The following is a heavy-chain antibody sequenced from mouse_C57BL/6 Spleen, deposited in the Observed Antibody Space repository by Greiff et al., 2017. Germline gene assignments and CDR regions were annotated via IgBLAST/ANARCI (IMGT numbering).Heavy chain of an antibody. Sequence: VQLQQSGAELVMPGASVKLSCKASGYTFTSYWMHWVKQRPGQGLEWIGEIDPSDSYTNYNQKFKGKSTLTVDKSSSTAYMQLSSLTSEDSAVYYCAIYYDYSFAYWGQGTLVTVSA. CDR1: GYTFTSYW. D-gene: IGHD2-4*01. V-gene: IGHV1-69*01. CDR2: IDPSDSYT. CDR3: AIYYDYSFAY. J-gene: IGHJ3*01.